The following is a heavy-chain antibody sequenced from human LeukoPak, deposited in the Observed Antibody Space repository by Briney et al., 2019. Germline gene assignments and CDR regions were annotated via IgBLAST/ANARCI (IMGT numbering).Heavy chain of an antibody. V-gene: IGHV4-61*02. CDR2: VYTTGST. Sequence: PSETLSLTCTVSGGSISSDTYYWSWFRQPAGKGLEWIGRVYTTGSTNYSPSLKSRVTISMDTSKNQFSLNLSSVTAADTALYYCARGRRYGSSEFDYWGRGTLVTVSS. D-gene: IGHD3-10*01. CDR1: GGSISSDTYY. CDR3: ARGRRYGSSEFDY. J-gene: IGHJ4*02.